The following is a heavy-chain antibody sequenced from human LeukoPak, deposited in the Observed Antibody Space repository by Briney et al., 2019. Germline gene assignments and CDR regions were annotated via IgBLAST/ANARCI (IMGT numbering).Heavy chain of an antibody. CDR1: GFTFDDYA. J-gene: IGHJ3*02. D-gene: IGHD1-7*01. CDR2: ISWDGGIS. CDR3: IKDLRLDLHFDTFDI. Sequence: GGSLRLSCAASGFTFDDYAMHWVRQTPGKGLEWVSGISWDGGISVYADSVKGRFTISRDNAKSSLYLEMSALTPDDTALYLCIKDLRLDLHFDTFDIWGQGTMVTVSS. V-gene: IGHV3-9*01.